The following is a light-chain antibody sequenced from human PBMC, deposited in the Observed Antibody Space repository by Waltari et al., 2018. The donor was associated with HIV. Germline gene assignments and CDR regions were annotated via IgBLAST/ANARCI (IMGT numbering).Light chain of an antibody. J-gene: IGLJ2*01. V-gene: IGLV2-23*01. CDR1: SSDVGSYNF. CDR2: EGD. Sequence: QSALTQPASVSGSPGQSITISCTGTSSDVGSYNFVSWYQHHPGNAPKLIIYEGDKGPSGVVYRFSGSKSGCTASRSISGLQAEDEADYYCCSYAGSSTYVVFGGGTQLTVL. CDR3: CSYAGSSTYVV.